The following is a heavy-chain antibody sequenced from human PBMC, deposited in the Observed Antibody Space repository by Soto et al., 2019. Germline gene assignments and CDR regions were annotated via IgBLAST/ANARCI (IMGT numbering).Heavy chain of an antibody. J-gene: IGHJ1*01. Sequence: SETLSLTCDVSGGPVGYTSFYWGWLRQSPGKGLEWIGSVHHSVTTYYNPSLKGRVTIPMDTSKNQFSLRLTSVTAADTAVYYCARDTSSTSLRAEYFQFWGQGTQVTVSS. CDR2: VHHSVTT. D-gene: IGHD6-13*01. CDR1: GGPVGYTSFY. CDR3: ARDTSSTSLRAEYFQF. V-gene: IGHV4-39*02.